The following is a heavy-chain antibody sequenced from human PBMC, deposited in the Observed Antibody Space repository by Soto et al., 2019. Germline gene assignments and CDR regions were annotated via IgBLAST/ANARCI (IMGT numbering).Heavy chain of an antibody. CDR2: IIPIFGTA. Sequence: SVKVSCKASRGTFISYAISWVRQAPEQGLEWMGGIIPIFGTANYAQKFQGRVTITADESTSTAYMELSNLRSEETAAYYCASGYRDCSSTSCGEDIWGQGTMDTVSS. D-gene: IGHD2-2*01. CDR3: ASGYRDCSSTSCGEDI. J-gene: IGHJ3*02. CDR1: RGTFISYA. V-gene: IGHV1-69*13.